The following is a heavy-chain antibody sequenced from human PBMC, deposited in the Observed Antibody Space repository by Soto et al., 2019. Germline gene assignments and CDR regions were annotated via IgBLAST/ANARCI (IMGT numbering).Heavy chain of an antibody. Sequence: PGGSLRLSCAASGFTFSSYGMHWVRQAPGKGLEWVAVISYDGSNKYYADSVKGRFTISRDNSKNTLYLQMNSLRAEDTAVYYCARQNYGDYVGGLFVKNWFDPWGQGTLVTVSS. D-gene: IGHD4-17*01. CDR2: ISYDGSNK. J-gene: IGHJ5*02. CDR1: GFTFSSYG. V-gene: IGHV3-30*03. CDR3: ARQNYGDYVGGLFVKNWFDP.